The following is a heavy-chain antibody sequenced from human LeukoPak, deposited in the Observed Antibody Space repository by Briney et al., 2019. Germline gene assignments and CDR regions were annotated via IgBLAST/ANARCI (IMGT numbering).Heavy chain of an antibody. J-gene: IGHJ5*02. CDR3: TRGSEVLSVGELFRGTHPHNWFDP. CDR2: IYYSGST. D-gene: IGHD3-10*01. Sequence: SETLSLTCTASGGSISSSSYYWGWIRQPPGQGLEWIGNIYYSGSTYYTPSLKSRVTISVDTSNNQFSLKLSSLTAAATAVYYCTRGSEVLSVGELFRGTHPHNWFDPWGQGTLVTVSS. CDR1: GGSISSSSYY. V-gene: IGHV4-39*01.